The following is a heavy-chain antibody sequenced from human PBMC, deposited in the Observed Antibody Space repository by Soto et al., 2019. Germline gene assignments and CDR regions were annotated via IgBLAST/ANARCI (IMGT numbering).Heavy chain of an antibody. CDR3: ARVRRFGEFNWFDP. CDR2: ISYDGSNK. D-gene: IGHD3-10*01. V-gene: IGHV3-30-3*01. J-gene: IGHJ5*02. Sequence: GGSLRLSCAASGFTFSSYAMHWVRQAPGKGLEWVAVISYDGSNKYYADSVKGRFTISRDNSKNTLYLQMNSLRAEDTAVYYCARVRRFGEFNWFDPWAQGTRGTVSA. CDR1: GFTFSSYA.